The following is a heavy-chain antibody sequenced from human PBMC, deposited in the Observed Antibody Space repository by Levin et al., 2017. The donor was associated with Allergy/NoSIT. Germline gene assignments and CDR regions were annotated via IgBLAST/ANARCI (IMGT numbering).Heavy chain of an antibody. CDR1: GDSVSRNGAA. D-gene: IGHD2-21*01. Sequence: SQTLSLTCDISGDSVSRNGAAWHWIRQSPSGDLEWLGRTYFKSKWYYNYAVSVRRRITIIPDTPTNQFSMHLNSVTPEDTAVYYCVREDVEALDFWGQGSLVTVSS. J-gene: IGHJ4*02. CDR3: VREDVEALDF. CDR2: TYFKSKWYY. V-gene: IGHV6-1*01.